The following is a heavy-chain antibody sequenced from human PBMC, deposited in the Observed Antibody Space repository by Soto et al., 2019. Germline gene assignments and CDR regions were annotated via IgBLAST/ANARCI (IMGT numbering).Heavy chain of an antibody. V-gene: IGHV3-74*01. Sequence: EVKLVESGGGLFQPGGSLRLSCETSGFMFSMYWMHWVRQVPGKGPQWVARITDDGSTTYYAASVEGRFTISRDNAKNALYLQMTSLRADDTAVYYCTRGPRTTSIGTRAFCGQGTLVTVSS. D-gene: IGHD6-13*01. CDR2: ITDDGSTT. CDR3: TRGPRTTSIGTRAF. CDR1: GFMFSMYW. J-gene: IGHJ4*02.